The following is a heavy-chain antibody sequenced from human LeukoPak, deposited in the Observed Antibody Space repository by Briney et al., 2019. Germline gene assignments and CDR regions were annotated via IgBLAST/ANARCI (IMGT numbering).Heavy chain of an antibody. CDR3: ARHTAARPYYYYYYMDV. CDR2: IYPGDSDT. D-gene: IGHD6-6*01. V-gene: IGHV5-51*01. CDR1: GYIFTSYW. J-gene: IGHJ6*03. Sequence: GESLKISCKGSGYIFTSYWIGWVRQMPGKGREWMGIIYPGDSDTRYSPSFQGQVTISADKSISTAYLQWSSLKASDTAMYYCARHTAARPYYYYYYMDVWGKGTTVTVSS.